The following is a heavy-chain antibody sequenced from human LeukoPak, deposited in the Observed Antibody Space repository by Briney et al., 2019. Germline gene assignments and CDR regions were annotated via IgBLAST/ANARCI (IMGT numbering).Heavy chain of an antibody. D-gene: IGHD6-6*01. CDR1: GFTFSSYA. J-gene: IGHJ6*03. Sequence: PGGSLRLSCAASGFTFSSYAMSWVRQAPGKGLEWVSAISGSGGSTYYADSVKGRFTISRDNSKNTLYLQMNSLRAEDTAVYYCAKPLGQWYSSSSLINYYYYYMDVWGKGTTVTVSS. CDR3: AKPLGQWYSSSSLINYYYYYMDV. CDR2: ISGSGGST. V-gene: IGHV3-23*01.